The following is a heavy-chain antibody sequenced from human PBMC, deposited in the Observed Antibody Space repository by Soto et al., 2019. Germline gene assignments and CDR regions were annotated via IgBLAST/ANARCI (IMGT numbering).Heavy chain of an antibody. J-gene: IGHJ4*02. CDR2: LWNDGNTK. D-gene: IGHD4-17*01. CDR3: ARDYGDLGYDS. CDR1: GFTLSRND. V-gene: IGHV3-33*01. Sequence: QVQLVESGGGVVQPGTSLTLSCAASGFTLSRNDMHWVRQAPGKGLEWVAILWNDGNTKYYADSVQGRFDISRDSSRNTLYLQINSLRVENTAIYYCARDYGDLGYDSWDQGTLVTVSS.